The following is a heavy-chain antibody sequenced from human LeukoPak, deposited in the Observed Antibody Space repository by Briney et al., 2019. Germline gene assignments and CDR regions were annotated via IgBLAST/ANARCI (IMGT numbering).Heavy chain of an antibody. D-gene: IGHD3-10*01. J-gene: IGHJ6*02. Sequence: GGSLRLSCAASGFTFSSYWMSWVRQAPGKGLEWVANIKQDGSEKYYVDSVKGRFTISRDNAKNSLYLQMNSLRAEDTAVYYCGSLPMVGGVFYGMDFWAQGTTVPV. CDR1: GFTFSSYW. CDR2: IKQDGSEK. V-gene: IGHV3-7*01. CDR3: GSLPMVGGVFYGMDF.